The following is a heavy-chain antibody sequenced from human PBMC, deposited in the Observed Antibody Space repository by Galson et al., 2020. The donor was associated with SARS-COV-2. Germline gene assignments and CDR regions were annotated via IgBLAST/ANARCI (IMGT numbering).Heavy chain of an antibody. CDR3: ARFSPYYYYYGMDV. J-gene: IGHJ6*02. CDR1: GFTFSSYS. Sequence: GESLKISCAASGFTFSSYSMNWVRQAPGKGLEWVSSISRSSSYIYYADSVKGRFTISRDNAKNSLYLQMNSLRAEDTAVYYCARFSPYYYYYGMDVWGQGTTVTVSS. V-gene: IGHV3-21*01. CDR2: ISRSSSYI.